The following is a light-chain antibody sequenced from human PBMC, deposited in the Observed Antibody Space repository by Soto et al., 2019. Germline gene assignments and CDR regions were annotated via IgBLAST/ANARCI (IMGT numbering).Light chain of an antibody. V-gene: IGLV2-23*01. CDR2: EGS. Sequence: QSALTQSASVSGSPGQSITISCTGTSSDDGSYNLVSWYQQHPGKAPKLMIYEGSKRPSGVSNRFSGSKSGNTASLTISGLQAVDEADYYCCSYAGSSTSVVFGGGTKLTVL. J-gene: IGLJ2*01. CDR1: SSDDGSYNL. CDR3: CSYAGSSTSVV.